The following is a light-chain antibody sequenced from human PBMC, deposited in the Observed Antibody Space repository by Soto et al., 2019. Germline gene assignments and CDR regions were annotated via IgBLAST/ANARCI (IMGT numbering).Light chain of an antibody. V-gene: IGLV1-44*01. J-gene: IGLJ2*01. CDR3: AAWDDSLNGVV. CDR2: SNN. Sequence: QSVLTQPPSASRTPGQRVTISCSGSSSNIGKNTVNWYQQLPGTAPTLLIYSNNQRPSGVPDRFSGSKSGTSASLAISGLQSEDEADYYCAAWDDSLNGVVFGGGTKLTVL. CDR1: SSNIGKNT.